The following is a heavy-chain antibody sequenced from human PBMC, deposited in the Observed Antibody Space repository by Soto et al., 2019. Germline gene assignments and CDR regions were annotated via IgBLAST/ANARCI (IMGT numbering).Heavy chain of an antibody. V-gene: IGHV3-33*01. CDR1: GFTFSSYG. CDR3: ARDGGFGSSWYYFDY. Sequence: GGSLRLSCAASGFTFSSYGMHWVRQAPGKGLEWVAVIWYDGSNKYYADSVKGRFTISRDNSKNTLYLQMNSLRAEDTAVYYCARDGGFGSSWYYFDYWGQGTLVTVSS. D-gene: IGHD6-13*01. CDR2: IWYDGSNK. J-gene: IGHJ4*02.